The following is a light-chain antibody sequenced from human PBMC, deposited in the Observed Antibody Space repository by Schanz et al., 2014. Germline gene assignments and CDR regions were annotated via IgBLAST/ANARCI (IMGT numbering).Light chain of an antibody. CDR1: QSVTSN. CDR2: GAS. J-gene: IGKJ1*01. V-gene: IGKV3-20*01. Sequence: EIVMTQSPATLSVSPGERATLSCRASQSVTSNLAWYQQRPGQAPRLLIYGASSRATGIPVRFSGSGSGTDFTLTITRLEPEDFAVYYCQHYSMSPLFGQGTKVEIK. CDR3: QHYSMSPL.